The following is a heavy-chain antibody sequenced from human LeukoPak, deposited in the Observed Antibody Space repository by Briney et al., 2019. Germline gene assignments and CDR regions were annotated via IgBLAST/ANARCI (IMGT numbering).Heavy chain of an antibody. CDR3: AGGLRYFDWLGLRYFDY. CDR2: VSAYNGNT. Sequence: RASVKVSCTASGYIFTSYGISWVRQAPGQGLEWMGWVSAYNGNTNYAQKLQGRVTMTTDTSTSTAYMELSSLRSEDTAVYYCAGGLRYFDWLGLRYFDYWGQGTLVTVSS. D-gene: IGHD3-9*01. V-gene: IGHV1-18*01. J-gene: IGHJ4*02. CDR1: GYIFTSYG.